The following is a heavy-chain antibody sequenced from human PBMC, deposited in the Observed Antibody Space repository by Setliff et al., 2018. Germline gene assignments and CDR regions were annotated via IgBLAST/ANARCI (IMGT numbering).Heavy chain of an antibody. CDR2: IIPILGIA. J-gene: IGHJ6*02. CDR3: ATARGSDILTGKGHYYYGMDV. V-gene: IGHV1-69*10. Sequence: SVKVSCKASGGTFSSYAISWVRQAPGQGLEWMGGIIPILGIANYAQKFQGRVTMTRDTSTSTVYMELSSLRSEDTAVYYCATARGSDILTGKGHYYYGMDVWGQGTTVTVSS. CDR1: GGTFSSYA. D-gene: IGHD3-9*01.